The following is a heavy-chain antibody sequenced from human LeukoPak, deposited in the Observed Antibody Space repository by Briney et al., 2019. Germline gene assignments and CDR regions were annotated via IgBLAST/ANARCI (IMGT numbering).Heavy chain of an antibody. CDR1: GYTFTGYY. CDR2: INPNSGGT. D-gene: IGHD2-15*01. Sequence: ASVKVSCKASGYTFTGYYMHWVRQAPGQGLEWMGWINPNSGGTNYAQKFQGRVTMTRDTSISTAYMELSRLRSDDTAVYYRATRDVVVAATEHDYWGQGTLVTVSS. V-gene: IGHV1-2*02. J-gene: IGHJ4*02. CDR3: ATRDVVVAATEHDY.